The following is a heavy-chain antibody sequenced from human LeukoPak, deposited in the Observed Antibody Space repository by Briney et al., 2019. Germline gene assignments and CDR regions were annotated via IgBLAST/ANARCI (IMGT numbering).Heavy chain of an antibody. J-gene: IGHJ5*02. D-gene: IGHD2-2*01. CDR1: GFTFSNYW. CDR2: ISDGSTT. CDR3: ARSISWHDGWFDP. V-gene: IGHV3-74*01. Sequence: GGSLRLSCAASGFTFSNYWMYWVRQASGEGLVWVSRISDGSTTANADSVRGRFTISRDNTKSTLYLQMNRLRAEDTAVYFCARSISWHDGWFDPWGQGTLVTVSS.